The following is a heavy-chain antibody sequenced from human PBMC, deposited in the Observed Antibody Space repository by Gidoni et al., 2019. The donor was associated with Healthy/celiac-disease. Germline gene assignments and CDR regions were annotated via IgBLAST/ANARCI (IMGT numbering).Heavy chain of an antibody. V-gene: IGHV3-66*02. CDR3: ARDSYSSWSGPYYYYYYMDV. D-gene: IGHD6-6*01. Sequence: VQLVASGGGLVPPGGSLRLPRAASGFTLSCHYMTWVRQDPGKGLEGVAVIYSGVSTYYADSVKGLSTISNDNTKNTLYHQMSSLGAEDTAVYYCARDSYSSWSGPYYYYYYMDVWGKGTTVTVSS. J-gene: IGHJ6*03. CDR1: GFTLSCHY. CDR2: IYSGVST.